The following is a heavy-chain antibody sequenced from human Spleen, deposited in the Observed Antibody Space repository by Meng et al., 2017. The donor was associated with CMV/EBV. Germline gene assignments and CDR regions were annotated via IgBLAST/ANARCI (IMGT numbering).Heavy chain of an antibody. V-gene: IGHV3-23*01. D-gene: IGHD2/OR15-2a*01. CDR1: GFTFGTYA. J-gene: IGHJ4*02. Sequence: GESLKISCAASGFTFGTYAMSWVRQAPGKGLEWVSSISGSGTSTYYADSVKGRFTISRDNPKNTLFLQMNSLRAEDTAVYYCARDFPDYWGQGTLVTVSS. CDR3: ARDFPDY. CDR2: ISGSGTST.